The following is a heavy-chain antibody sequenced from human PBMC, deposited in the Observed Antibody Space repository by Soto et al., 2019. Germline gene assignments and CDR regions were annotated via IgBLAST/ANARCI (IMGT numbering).Heavy chain of an antibody. V-gene: IGHV1-18*01. CDR1: GYSFSSYG. CDR3: ARDWHPRFDP. CDR2: ISPSSGET. J-gene: IGHJ5*02. Sequence: ASVKVSCKASGYSFSSYGITWVRQAPGQGLEWMGWISPSSGETNYAQKFQGRDTVTTDTSTTTTYLELRSLKSDDTAVYYCARDWHPRFDPWGPGTLVTVSS.